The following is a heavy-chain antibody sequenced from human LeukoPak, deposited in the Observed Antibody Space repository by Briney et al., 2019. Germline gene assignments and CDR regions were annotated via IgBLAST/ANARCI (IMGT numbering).Heavy chain of an antibody. D-gene: IGHD3-22*01. Sequence: SETLSLTCTVSGGSISSSSYYWGWIRQPPGKGLEWIGSIYYSGSTYYNPSLKSRVTISVDTSKNQFSLKLSSVTAADTAVYYCARVSGRTIGSYDSWYYFDYWGQGTLVTVSS. CDR2: IYYSGST. J-gene: IGHJ4*02. CDR1: GGSISSSSYY. CDR3: ARVSGRTIGSYDSWYYFDY. V-gene: IGHV4-39*07.